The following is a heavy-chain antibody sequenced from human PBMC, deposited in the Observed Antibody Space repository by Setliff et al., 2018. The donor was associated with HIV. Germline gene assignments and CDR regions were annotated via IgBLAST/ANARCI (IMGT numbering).Heavy chain of an antibody. Sequence: GGSLRLSCAASGFTFSSYGMHWVRQAPGKGLEWVTVISYDGSNKYYADSVKGRFTISRDNSKNTLYPQMNSLRVEDTAVYYCARAPNWGSPHYFDFWGQGTLVTVSS. CDR3: ARAPNWGSPHYFDF. J-gene: IGHJ4*02. D-gene: IGHD7-27*01. CDR2: ISYDGSNK. V-gene: IGHV3-30*03. CDR1: GFTFSSYG.